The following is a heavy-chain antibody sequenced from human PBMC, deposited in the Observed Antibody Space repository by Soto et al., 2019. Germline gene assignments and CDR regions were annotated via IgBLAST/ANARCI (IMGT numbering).Heavy chain of an antibody. Sequence: EVQLLESGGGLVQPGGSLTLSCAASGFTFSDYTMSWVRQAPGKVLECISVILSDYNTYYAGSVRGRFTISRDNSKNTLYREMNSLRAEDTAVYYCARITSGYFGYWGQEALVTVSS. D-gene: IGHD1-20*01. CDR2: ILSDYNT. CDR1: GFTFSDYT. CDR3: ARITSGYFGY. V-gene: IGHV3-23*03. J-gene: IGHJ4*02.